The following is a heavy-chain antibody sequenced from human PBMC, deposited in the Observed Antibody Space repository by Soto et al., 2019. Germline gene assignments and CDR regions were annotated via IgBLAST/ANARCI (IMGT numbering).Heavy chain of an antibody. J-gene: IGHJ6*02. D-gene: IGHD6-19*01. CDR2: IIPIFGTA. CDR3: ATETVAGNWYYYGMDV. CDR1: GGTFSSYA. Sequence: VASVKVSCKASGGTFSSYAISWVRQAPGQGLEWMGGIIPIFGTANYAQKFQGRVTITADESTSTAYMELSSLRSEDTAVYYCATETVAGNWYYYGMDVWGQGTTVTVSS. V-gene: IGHV1-69*13.